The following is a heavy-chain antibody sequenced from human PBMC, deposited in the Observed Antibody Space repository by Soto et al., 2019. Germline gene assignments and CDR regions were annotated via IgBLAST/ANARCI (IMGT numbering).Heavy chain of an antibody. V-gene: IGHV4-31*03. CDR3: ARVPRDGYNRFFDY. J-gene: IGHJ4*02. Sequence: PSETLSLTCTVSGGSISSGGYYWSWIRQHPGKGLEWIGYIYYSGSTYYNPSLKSRVTISVDTSKNQFSLKLSSVTAADTAVYYCARVPRDGYNRFFDYWGQGTLVTVSS. CDR2: IYYSGST. CDR1: GGSISSGGYY. D-gene: IGHD5-12*01.